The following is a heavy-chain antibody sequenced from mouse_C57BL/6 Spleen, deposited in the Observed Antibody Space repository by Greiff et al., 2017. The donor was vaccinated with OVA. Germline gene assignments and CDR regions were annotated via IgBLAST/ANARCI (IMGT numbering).Heavy chain of an antibody. CDR1: GYTFTDYY. V-gene: IGHV1-26*01. CDR3: ARSFEYDQGCAY. D-gene: IGHD2-4*01. J-gene: IGHJ3*01. CDR2: INPNNGGP. Sequence: EVQLQQSGPELVKPGASVKISCKASGYTFTDYYMNWVKQSHGKSLEWIGDINPNNGGPSYNQTFKGKATLTAHQSSSTAYMELRSLTSEDSAVYYCARSFEYDQGCAYWGQGTLVTVSA.